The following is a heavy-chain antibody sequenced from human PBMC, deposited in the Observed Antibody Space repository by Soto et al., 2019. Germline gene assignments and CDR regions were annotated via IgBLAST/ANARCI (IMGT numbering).Heavy chain of an antibody. D-gene: IGHD1-1*01. Sequence: PSETLSLTCTVSGGSISSGGYYWSWIRQPPGKGLEWIAYIYYSGSTYYNPSLNSRVTISLDKPKNQFSLKLSSVTAADTAVYYCARGSALQRITDGYWGQGTLVTVSS. J-gene: IGHJ4*02. CDR2: IYYSGST. CDR3: ARGSALQRITDGY. CDR1: GGSISSGGYY. V-gene: IGHV4-31*03.